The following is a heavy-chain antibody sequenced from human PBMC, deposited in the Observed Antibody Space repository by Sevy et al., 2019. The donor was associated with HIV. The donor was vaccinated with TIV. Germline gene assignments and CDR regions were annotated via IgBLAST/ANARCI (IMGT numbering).Heavy chain of an antibody. V-gene: IGHV3-7*01. Sequence: GSLRLSCAASGFTFSPYWMTWVRQAPGKGLEWVANIRPDGSDTYYVDSVKGRFTISRDNAKNSLYLQMNSLRADDTAMYYCARGVGLDCWGQGALVTVSS. D-gene: IGHD1-26*01. CDR2: IRPDGSDT. CDR1: GFTFSPYW. CDR3: ARGVGLDC. J-gene: IGHJ4*02.